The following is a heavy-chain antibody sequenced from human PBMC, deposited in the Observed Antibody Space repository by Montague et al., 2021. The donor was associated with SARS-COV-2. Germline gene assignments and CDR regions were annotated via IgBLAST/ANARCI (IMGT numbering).Heavy chain of an antibody. Sequence: SETLSLTCTVSGGSISSSSYYWGWIRQPPGKGLEWIGCIYYSGSTYYNPSLKSRVTISVDTSKNQFSLKLSSVTAADTAVYYCARHRITIFLGGRFDYWGQGTLVTVSS. CDR1: GGSISSSSYY. CDR2: IYYSGST. CDR3: ARHRITIFLGGRFDY. V-gene: IGHV4-39*01. J-gene: IGHJ4*02. D-gene: IGHD3-9*01.